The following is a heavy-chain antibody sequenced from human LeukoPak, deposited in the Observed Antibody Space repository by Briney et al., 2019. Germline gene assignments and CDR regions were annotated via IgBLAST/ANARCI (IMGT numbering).Heavy chain of an antibody. Sequence: SETLSLTCTVSGGSISSSSYYWGWIRQPPGKGLEWIGSIYYSGSTYYNPSLKSRVTISVDTSKNQFSLELSSVTAADTAVYYCARHISALGYCSGGSCKAGIYDSSGSSDAFDIWGQGTMVTVSS. CDR2: IYYSGST. CDR1: GGSISSSSYY. CDR3: ARHISALGYCSGGSCKAGIYDSSGSSDAFDI. J-gene: IGHJ3*02. D-gene: IGHD2-15*01. V-gene: IGHV4-39*01.